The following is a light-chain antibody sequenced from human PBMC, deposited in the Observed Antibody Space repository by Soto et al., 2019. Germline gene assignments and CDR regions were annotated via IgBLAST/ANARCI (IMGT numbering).Light chain of an antibody. CDR2: DAS. Sequence: DIQLTQSPSSLSASVGDRVTITCQASQDISNYLNWYQQRPGKAPNLLIYDASNLETGVPSRFSGSGSGTHFSFTITSLQPEDFGTYYCQQFDSLPPTFGGGTRVDIK. CDR3: QQFDSLPPT. CDR1: QDISNY. V-gene: IGKV1-33*01. J-gene: IGKJ4*01.